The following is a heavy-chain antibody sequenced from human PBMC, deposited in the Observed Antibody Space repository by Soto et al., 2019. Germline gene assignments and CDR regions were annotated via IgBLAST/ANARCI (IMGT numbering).Heavy chain of an antibody. D-gene: IGHD3-9*01. Sequence: GASVKVSCKASGGTFSSYTISWVRQAPGQGLEWMGRIITILGIANYAQKFQGRVTITADKSTSTAYMELSSLRSEDTAVYYCARLNSPDILTGYYHGIDYWGQGTLVTVSS. CDR2: IITILGIA. J-gene: IGHJ4*02. CDR1: GGTFSSYT. CDR3: ARLNSPDILTGYYHGIDY. V-gene: IGHV1-69*02.